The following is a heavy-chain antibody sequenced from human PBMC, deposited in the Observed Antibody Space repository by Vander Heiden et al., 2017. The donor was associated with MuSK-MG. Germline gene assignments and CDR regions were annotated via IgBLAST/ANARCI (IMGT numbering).Heavy chain of an antibody. CDR3: AKDLYYYDSSGYQLNGMDV. V-gene: IGHV3-33*06. Sequence: QVQLVESGGGVVQPGRSLRLSCAASGFSFSSFGMHWVRQAPGKGLEWVAGIWYDGSNKYYADSVKGRFTISRDNSKNTLYLQMNSLRAEDTAVYYCAKDLYYYDSSGYQLNGMDVWGQGTTVTVSS. D-gene: IGHD3-22*01. CDR1: GFSFSSFG. J-gene: IGHJ6*02. CDR2: IWYDGSNK.